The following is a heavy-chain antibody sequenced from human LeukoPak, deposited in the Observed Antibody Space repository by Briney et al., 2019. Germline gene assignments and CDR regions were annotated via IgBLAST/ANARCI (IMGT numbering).Heavy chain of an antibody. CDR3: AKDLYISKAYYFDY. V-gene: IGHV3-23*01. Sequence: GGSLRLSCVASGFAFSNYAMNWVRQAPGKGLEWVSAISGGGDSTYYADSVKGRSTISRDNSKNTLYLQMNSLRAEDTAVYYCAKDLYISKAYYFDYWGQGTLVAVSS. CDR1: GFAFSNYA. CDR2: ISGGGDST. D-gene: IGHD6-13*01. J-gene: IGHJ4*02.